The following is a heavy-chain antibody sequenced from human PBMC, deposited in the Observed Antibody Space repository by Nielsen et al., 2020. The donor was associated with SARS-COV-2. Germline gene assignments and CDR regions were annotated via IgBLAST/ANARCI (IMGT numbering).Heavy chain of an antibody. V-gene: IGHV3-11*03. CDR2: ISSSSSYT. Sequence: GESLKISCAASGFTFSDYYMSWIRQAPGKGLEWVSYISSSSSYTNYADSVKGRFTISRDNAKNSLYLQMNSLRAEDTAVYYCARYSWSLGMDVWGQGTTVTVSS. CDR3: ARYSWSLGMDV. J-gene: IGHJ6*02. D-gene: IGHD6-13*01. CDR1: GFTFSDYY.